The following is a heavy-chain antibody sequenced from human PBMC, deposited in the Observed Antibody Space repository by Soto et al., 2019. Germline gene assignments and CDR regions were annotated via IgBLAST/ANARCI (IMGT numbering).Heavy chain of an antibody. D-gene: IGHD6-19*01. Sequence: QVQLAESGGGVVQPGRSLRLSCAASGFTFSSYGMHWVRQAPGKGLEWVAVIWYDGSNKYYADSVKGRFTISRDNSKNTLYLQMNSLRAEDTAVYYCATSSEMYSSGWYYFDYWGQGTLVTVSS. CDR3: ATSSEMYSSGWYYFDY. CDR2: IWYDGSNK. CDR1: GFTFSSYG. V-gene: IGHV3-33*01. J-gene: IGHJ4*02.